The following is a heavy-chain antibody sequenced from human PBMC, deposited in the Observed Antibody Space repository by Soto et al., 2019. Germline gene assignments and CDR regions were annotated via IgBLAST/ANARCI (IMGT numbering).Heavy chain of an antibody. CDR2: IYYSGST. V-gene: IGHV4-39*01. Sequence: QLQLQESGPGLVKPSETLSLTCTVSGGSISSSSYYWGWIRQPPGKGLEWIGSIYYSGSTYYNPSLKSRVTISVDTSKHQFSLKLSSVTAADTAVYYCARYLIAAAGLYNWFDPWGQGTLVTVSS. CDR3: ARYLIAAAGLYNWFDP. D-gene: IGHD6-13*01. J-gene: IGHJ5*02. CDR1: GGSISSSSYY.